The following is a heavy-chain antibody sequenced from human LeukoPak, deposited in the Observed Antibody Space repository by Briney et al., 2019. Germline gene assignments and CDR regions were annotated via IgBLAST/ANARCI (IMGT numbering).Heavy chain of an antibody. D-gene: IGHD3-10*01. CDR3: ARVKGYYGSRSGMDV. CDR1: GFTFSWST. V-gene: IGHV3-48*03. CDR2: ISNSGSTI. Sequence: GGSLRLSCVVSGFTFSWSTMTWDRQAPGKGLEWVSYISNSGSTIYYADSVKGRFAISRDNAKNSLYLQMNSLRAEDTAVYYCARVKGYYGSRSGMDVWGQGTTVTVSS. J-gene: IGHJ6*02.